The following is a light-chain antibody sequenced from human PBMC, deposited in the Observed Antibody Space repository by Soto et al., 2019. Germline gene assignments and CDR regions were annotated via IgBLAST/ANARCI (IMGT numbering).Light chain of an antibody. CDR3: QQRYSPPRT. V-gene: IGKV1-39*01. J-gene: IGKJ1*01. CDR2: AAS. CDR1: QSISNY. Sequence: IQIPQKNDTLPASVGDRVTITCLASQSISNYLNWYQQKPGKAPKLLIYAASSLQSGVPSRFSGTGSGTDFTLNISSLQPEDFATDYSQQRYSPPRTFGQG.